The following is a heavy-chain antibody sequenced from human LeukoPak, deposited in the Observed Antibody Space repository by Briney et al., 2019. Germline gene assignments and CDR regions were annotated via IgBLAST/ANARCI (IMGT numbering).Heavy chain of an antibody. V-gene: IGHV1-2*02. CDR1: GYTFTGYY. Sequence: GASVKVSCKASGYTFTGYYIHWVRQAPGQGLEWMGWINPTSGGTNYAQKFQGRVTMTRETSISTAYMEVSSLRSDDTAVCYCARESSGGAYPFDYWGQGTLVTVSS. J-gene: IGHJ4*02. D-gene: IGHD3-16*01. CDR3: ARESSGGAYPFDY. CDR2: INPTSGGT.